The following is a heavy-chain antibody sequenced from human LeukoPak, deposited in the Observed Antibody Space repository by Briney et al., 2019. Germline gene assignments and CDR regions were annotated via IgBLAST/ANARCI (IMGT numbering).Heavy chain of an antibody. J-gene: IGHJ1*01. D-gene: IGHD6-25*01. V-gene: IGHV5-51*01. CDR1: GYSFTDYW. CDR3: ARQGIGAAAAY. Sequence: GESLKISCKGSGYSFTDYWIGWVRQMPGKGLEWMTIINPRDSDTRYSPSFQGQVTISVDKSINTAYLQWSSLKASDTAMYYCARQGIGAAAAYWGQATLVTVSS. CDR2: INPRDSDT.